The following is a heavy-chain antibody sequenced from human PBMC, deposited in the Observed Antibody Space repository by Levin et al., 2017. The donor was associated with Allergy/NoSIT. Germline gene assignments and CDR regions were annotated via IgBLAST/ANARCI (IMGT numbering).Heavy chain of an antibody. CDR2: ISGSGGST. D-gene: IGHD3-22*01. CDR1: GFTFSSYA. V-gene: IGHV3-23*01. CDR3: AKDLYDSSGYYSRYYYYYGMDV. Sequence: GGSLRLSCAASGFTFSSYAMSWVRQAPGKGLEWVSAISGSGGSTYYADSVKGRFTISRDNSKNTLYLQMNSLRAEDTAVYYCAKDLYDSSGYYSRYYYYYGMDVWGQGTTVTVSS. J-gene: IGHJ6*02.